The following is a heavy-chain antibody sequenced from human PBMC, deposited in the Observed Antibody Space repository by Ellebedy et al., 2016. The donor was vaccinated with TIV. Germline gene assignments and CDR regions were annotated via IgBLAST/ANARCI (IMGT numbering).Heavy chain of an antibody. V-gene: IGHV4-59*08. CDR3: AGDYGAYFDY. Sequence: MPSETLSLTCTVSGGSISSYYWNWIRQPPGKGLEWIGYIYYSGSTNYNPSLKSRVTFSGDTSKNQFSLKLSSVTAADTAVYYCAGDYGAYFDYWGQGTLVTVSS. D-gene: IGHD4-17*01. CDR1: GGSISSYY. CDR2: IYYSGST. J-gene: IGHJ4*02.